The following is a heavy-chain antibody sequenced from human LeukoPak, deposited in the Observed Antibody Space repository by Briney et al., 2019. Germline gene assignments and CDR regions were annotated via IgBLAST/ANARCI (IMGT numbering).Heavy chain of an antibody. Sequence: SETLSLTCTVSGGSISSYYWSWIRQPAGKGLEWIGRIYTSGSTNYNPSLKSRVTMSVDTSKNQFSLKLSSVTAADTAVYYCARELYGAGADYSNYEAYDAFDIWGQGTMVTVSS. CDR3: ARELYGAGADYSNYEAYDAFDI. V-gene: IGHV4-4*07. CDR1: GGSISSYY. J-gene: IGHJ3*02. CDR2: IYTSGST. D-gene: IGHD4-11*01.